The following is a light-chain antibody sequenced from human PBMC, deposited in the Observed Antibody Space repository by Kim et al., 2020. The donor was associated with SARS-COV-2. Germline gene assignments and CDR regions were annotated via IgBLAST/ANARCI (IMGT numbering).Light chain of an antibody. CDR1: QLGDKY. V-gene: IGLV3-1*01. CDR2: QDT. CDR3: QVWDSSTKGV. J-gene: IGLJ3*02. Sequence: VSPEQTASITCSGDQLGDKYFCWYQQEPGQAPALVIVQDTKRPSGIPERFSGSKSGNTATLTISGTQPTDEAYYYCQVWDSSTKGVFGGGTRVTVL.